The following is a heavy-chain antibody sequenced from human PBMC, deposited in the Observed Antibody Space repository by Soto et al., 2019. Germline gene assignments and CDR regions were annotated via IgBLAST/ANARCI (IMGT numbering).Heavy chain of an antibody. D-gene: IGHD5-18*01. CDR1: GFTFSTYS. CDR3: ARVRSYSYGQGYGMDG. V-gene: IGHV3-21*01. J-gene: IGHJ6*02. CDR2: ISSSSGYI. Sequence: EVQLVESGGGLVKPGGSLRLSCAASGFTFSTYSMNWVRQAPGKGLAWVSSISSSSGYIYYADSVKGRFTISRDDAKNSLSLQMNSLRAEDTAVYYCARVRSYSYGQGYGMDGWGQGTTVTVSS.